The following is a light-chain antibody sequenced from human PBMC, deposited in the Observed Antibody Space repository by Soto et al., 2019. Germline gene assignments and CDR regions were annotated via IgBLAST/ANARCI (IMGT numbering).Light chain of an antibody. V-gene: IGLV2-14*01. CDR2: DVT. CDR1: SSDVGGYNY. J-gene: IGLJ1*01. Sequence: QSALTQPASVSGSPGQSITISCPGTSSDVGGYNYVSWYQQHPGKVPKLMIYDVTNRPSGISNRFSASKSGNTASLTISGLQAEDEADYYCSSYTSSSTYVFGTGTKVTVL. CDR3: SSYTSSSTYV.